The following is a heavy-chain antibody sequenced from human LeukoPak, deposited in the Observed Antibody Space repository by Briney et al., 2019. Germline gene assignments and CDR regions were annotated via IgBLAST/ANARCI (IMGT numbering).Heavy chain of an antibody. CDR1: GYSFTSHW. J-gene: IGHJ4*02. Sequence: GASLQISSKASGYSFTSHWIGWVRQMPGKGLEWMGIIYPGDSDTRYSPSFQGQVTISADKSISTAYLQWSTLQAPDTAMYYCARGDNSGWYFFDYWGQGTLVTVSS. V-gene: IGHV5-51*01. CDR2: IYPGDSDT. D-gene: IGHD6-19*01. CDR3: ARGDNSGWYFFDY.